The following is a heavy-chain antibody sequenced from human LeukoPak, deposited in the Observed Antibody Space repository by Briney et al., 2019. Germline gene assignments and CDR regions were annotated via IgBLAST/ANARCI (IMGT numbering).Heavy chain of an antibody. D-gene: IGHD6-19*01. CDR1: GYTFTGYY. J-gene: IGHJ4*02. Sequence: ASVKVSCXASGYTFTGYYMHWVRQALGQGLEWMGWISAYNGNTNYAQKLQGRVTMTTDTSTSTAYMELRSLRSDDTAVYYCARGLAVAVPYYFDYWGQGTLVTVSS. V-gene: IGHV1-18*04. CDR2: ISAYNGNT. CDR3: ARGLAVAVPYYFDY.